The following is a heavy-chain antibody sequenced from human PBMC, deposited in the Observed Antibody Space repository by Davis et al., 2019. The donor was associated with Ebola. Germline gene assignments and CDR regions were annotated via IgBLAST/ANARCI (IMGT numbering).Heavy chain of an antibody. CDR3: ARAAQRCTGGVCYPPYYFDY. CDR1: GFTFSSYW. CDR2: INSDGSST. Sequence: GESLKISCAASGFTFSSYWMHWVRQAPGKGLVWVSRINSDGSSTSYADSVKGRFTISRDNAKNSLYLQMNSLRDEDTAVYYCARAAQRCTGGVCYPPYYFDYWGQGTLVTVSS. J-gene: IGHJ4*02. D-gene: IGHD2-8*02. V-gene: IGHV3-74*01.